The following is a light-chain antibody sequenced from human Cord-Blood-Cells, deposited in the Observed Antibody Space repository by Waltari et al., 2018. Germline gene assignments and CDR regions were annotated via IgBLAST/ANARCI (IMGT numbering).Light chain of an antibody. J-gene: IGLJ3*02. Sequence: QSALTQPASVSGSPGQSLTISCTGTSSDVGGYNYVSWYQQHPGKAPKLMIYDVSKPPSGVSNRFSGSKSGNTASLTISGLQAEDEADYYCSSYTSSSTWVFGGGTKLTVL. CDR1: SSDVGGYNY. V-gene: IGLV2-14*01. CDR2: DVS. CDR3: SSYTSSSTWV.